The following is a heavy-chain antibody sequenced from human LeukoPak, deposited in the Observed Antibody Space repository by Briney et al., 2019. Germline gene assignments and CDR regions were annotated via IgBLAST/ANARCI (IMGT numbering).Heavy chain of an antibody. CDR2: ISGSGGNT. J-gene: IGHJ4*02. CDR1: GFTFSNYG. D-gene: IGHD2-2*01. V-gene: IGHV3-23*01. Sequence: GGSLRLSCAASGFTFSNYGMSWVRQAPGKGLEWVSTISGSGGNTYYAASVKGRFTISRDNSKNTLYLQMNGLRVEDTAVYYCAKSSPGRDCSSTSCPTDYWGQGTLVTVSS. CDR3: AKSSPGRDCSSTSCPTDY.